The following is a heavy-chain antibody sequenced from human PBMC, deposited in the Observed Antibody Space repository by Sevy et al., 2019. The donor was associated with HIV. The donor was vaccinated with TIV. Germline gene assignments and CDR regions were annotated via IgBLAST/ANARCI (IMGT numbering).Heavy chain of an antibody. CDR3: ARDHCTDGACFRSGYFDY. D-gene: IGHD2-8*01. CDR1: GFTFADHA. Sequence: GGSLRLSCAASGFTFADHAFHWVRQPPGKGLEWVAIISFDGRNKRLAESVKGRFTISRDDSKNTVYLQMTSLRPEDTAVYYCARDHCTDGACFRSGYFDYWGQGTLVTVSS. J-gene: IGHJ4*02. V-gene: IGHV3-30*04. CDR2: ISFDGRNK.